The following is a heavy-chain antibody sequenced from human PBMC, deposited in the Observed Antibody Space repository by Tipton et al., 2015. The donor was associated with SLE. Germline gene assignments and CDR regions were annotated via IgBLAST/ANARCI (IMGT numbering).Heavy chain of an antibody. V-gene: IGHV4-34*01. J-gene: IGHJ4*02. CDR3: AKDYNYDYPDYN. D-gene: IGHD4-17*01. CDR1: GGSFTGYY. Sequence: TLSLTCVAYGGSFTGYYWSWIRQPPGKGLEWIGEIDHSGSANYNPSLESRVTISIDKSRNQFSLRLNSVTAADTAVYYCAKDYNYDYPDYNWGQGTLVIVSS. CDR2: IDHSGSA.